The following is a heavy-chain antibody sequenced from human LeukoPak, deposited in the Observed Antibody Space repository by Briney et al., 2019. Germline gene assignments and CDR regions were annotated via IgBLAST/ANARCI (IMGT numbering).Heavy chain of an antibody. J-gene: IGHJ4*02. Sequence: GGSLRLSCEAFGFSFSGYAMTWVRQAPGKGLEWVSVISGGGGATYSADSVKGRFAISRDNSKSTLFLQMNSLRAEDTALYYWAIVKAPYYFDYWGQGTLVTVSS. CDR3: AIVKAPYYFDY. V-gene: IGHV3-23*01. CDR2: ISGGGGAT. CDR1: GFSFSGYA.